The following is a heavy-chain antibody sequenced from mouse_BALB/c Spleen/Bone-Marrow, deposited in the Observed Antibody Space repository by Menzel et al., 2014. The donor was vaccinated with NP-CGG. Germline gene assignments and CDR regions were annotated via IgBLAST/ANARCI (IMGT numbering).Heavy chain of an antibody. V-gene: IGHV5-17*02. CDR2: ISSGSTSI. CDR1: GFTFSSFG. CDR3: ARGGNWDDFDV. Sequence: EVMLVESGGGLVQPGGSRKLSCAASGFTFSSFGMHWVRQAPERGLEWVAYISSGSTSIFYSDTVRGRFTISRDNPKNTLFLQMTSLTSEDTAMYYCARGGNWDDFDVWGAETTVTVSS. J-gene: IGHJ1*01. D-gene: IGHD4-1*01.